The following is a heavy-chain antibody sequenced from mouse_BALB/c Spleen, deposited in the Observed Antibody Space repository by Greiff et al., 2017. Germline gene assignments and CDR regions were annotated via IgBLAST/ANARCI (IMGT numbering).Heavy chain of an antibody. CDR1: GFSLTSYG. CDR2: IWAGGST. V-gene: IGHV2-9*02. J-gene: IGHJ2*01. D-gene: IGHD2-4*01. Sequence: VKLMESGPGLVAPSQSLSITCTVSGFSLTSYGVHWVRQPPGKGLEWLGVIWAGGSTNYNSALTSRLSISKDNSKSQVFLKMNSLQTDDTAMYYCARDRGLRPADYWGQGTTLTVSS. CDR3: ARDRGLRPADY.